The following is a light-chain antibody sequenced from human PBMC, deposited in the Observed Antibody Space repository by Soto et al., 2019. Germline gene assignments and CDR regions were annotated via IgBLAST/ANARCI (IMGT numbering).Light chain of an antibody. CDR2: GAS. CDR3: QQYVTSPRT. J-gene: IGKJ1*01. Sequence: EVVLTQSPDTLSLSPGETATLSCRASQSLRPTYVAWYHQRPGQAPRLLIYGASFRAPGIPARFSGRGSGTDFTLSISRLEPEDFAVYYCQQYVTSPRTFGQGTKVDI. V-gene: IGKV3-20*01. CDR1: QSLRPTY.